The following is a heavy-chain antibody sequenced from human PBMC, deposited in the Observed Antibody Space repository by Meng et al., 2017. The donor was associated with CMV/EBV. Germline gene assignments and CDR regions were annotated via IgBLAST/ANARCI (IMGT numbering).Heavy chain of an antibody. CDR1: GFTLDDYA. V-gene: IGHV3-9*01. Sequence: GGSLRLSCAVYGFTLDDYAMHWVRQAPGKGLAWVSGISWNSGSIGYADSVKGRFTISRDNAKNSLYLQMNSLRAEDTALYYCAKDMGGSGSYPGRNYYYYYGMDVWGQGTTVTVSS. CDR2: ISWNSGSI. J-gene: IGHJ6*02. D-gene: IGHD3-10*01. CDR3: AKDMGGSGSYPGRNYYYYYGMDV.